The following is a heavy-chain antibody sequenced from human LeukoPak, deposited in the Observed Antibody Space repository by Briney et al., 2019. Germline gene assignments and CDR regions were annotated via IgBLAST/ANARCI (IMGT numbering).Heavy chain of an antibody. D-gene: IGHD2-2*01. Sequence: GEPLKISCKGSGYSFTSYWIGWVRQMPGKGLEWMGIIYPGDSDTRYSPSFQGQVTISADKSISTAYLQWSSLKASDTAMYYCARVIVVVPAAMGKYNWFDPWGQGTLVTVSS. CDR3: ARVIVVVPAAMGKYNWFDP. CDR1: GYSFTSYW. V-gene: IGHV5-51*01. CDR2: IYPGDSDT. J-gene: IGHJ5*02.